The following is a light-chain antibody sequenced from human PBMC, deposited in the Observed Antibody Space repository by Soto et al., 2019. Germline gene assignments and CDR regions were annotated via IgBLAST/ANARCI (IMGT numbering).Light chain of an antibody. CDR2: EVV. V-gene: IGLV2-8*01. CDR1: RSDIGGYNY. CDR3: KSYAGSNTYV. Sequence: QSALAQPASVSGSPGQSITISCIGTRSDIGGYNYVSWHQQHPGKAPRLIIYEVVQRPSGVPDRFSGSKSGNTASLTVSGLQAAGEADYFCKSYAGSNTYVFGSGTKVTVL. J-gene: IGLJ1*01.